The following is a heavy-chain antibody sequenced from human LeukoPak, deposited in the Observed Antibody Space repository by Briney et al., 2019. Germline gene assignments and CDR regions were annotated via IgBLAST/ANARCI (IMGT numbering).Heavy chain of an antibody. CDR2: ISAYNGNT. J-gene: IGHJ6*03. V-gene: IGHV1-18*01. CDR3: ARHSSGWYDYYYYYMDV. CDR1: GYTFTSYG. Sequence: ASVKVSCKASGYTFTSYGISWVRQAPGQGLEWMGWISAYNGNTNYAQKLQGRVTMTTDTSTSTAYMELRSLRSDDTAVYYCARHSSGWYDYYYYYMDVWGKGTTVTVSS. D-gene: IGHD6-19*01.